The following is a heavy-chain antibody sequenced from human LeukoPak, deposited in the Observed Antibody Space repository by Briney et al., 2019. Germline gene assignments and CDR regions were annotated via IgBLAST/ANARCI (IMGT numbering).Heavy chain of an antibody. CDR1: GFTFSESW. J-gene: IGHJ4*02. D-gene: IGHD1-1*01. CDR3: AKGKRYPDY. Sequence: GGSLRLSCVVSGFTFSESWMSWARQAPGKGLGWVASLNLDGSDKYYVDSVKGRFTISRDNAKNSLYLQMDSLRVEDTAVYYCAKGKRYPDYWGQGTLVTVSS. V-gene: IGHV3-7*03. CDR2: LNLDGSDK.